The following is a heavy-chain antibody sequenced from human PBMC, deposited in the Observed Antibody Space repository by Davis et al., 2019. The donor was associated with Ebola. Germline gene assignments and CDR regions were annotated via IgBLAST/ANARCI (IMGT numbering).Heavy chain of an antibody. Sequence: PGGSLRLSCAASGFTFDDYAMHWVRQAPGKGLEWVSGISWNSGSIGYADSVKGRFTISRDNAKNSLYLQMNSLRDEDTAVYYCAREPCDYWGQGTLVTVSS. CDR3: AREPCDY. CDR2: ISWNSGSI. CDR1: GFTFDDYA. J-gene: IGHJ4*02. V-gene: IGHV3-9*01.